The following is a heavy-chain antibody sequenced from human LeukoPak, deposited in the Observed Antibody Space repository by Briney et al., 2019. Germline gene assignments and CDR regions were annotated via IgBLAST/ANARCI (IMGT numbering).Heavy chain of an antibody. D-gene: IGHD6-13*01. CDR2: ISYDGSNK. CDR1: GFTFSSYA. V-gene: IGHV3-30-3*01. J-gene: IGHJ6*02. CDR3: ARELAAAGHVPIYGMDV. Sequence: SGGSLRLSCAASGFTFSSYAMHWVRQAPGKGLEWVAVISYDGSNKYYADSVKGRFTISRDNSKNTLYLQMNSLRAEDTAVYYCARELAAAGHVPIYGMDVWGQGTTVTVSS.